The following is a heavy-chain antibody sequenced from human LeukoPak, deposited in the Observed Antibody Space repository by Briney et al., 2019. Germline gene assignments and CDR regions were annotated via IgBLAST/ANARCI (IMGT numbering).Heavy chain of an antibody. CDR3: ASPPADYYDSRDYFDY. V-gene: IGHV1-69*04. CDR2: IIPILGIA. D-gene: IGHD3-22*01. Sequence: SVKVSCKASGGTFSSYVISWVRQAPGQGLEWMGRIIPILGIANYAQKFQGRVTITADKSTSTAYMELSSLRSEDTAVYYCASPPADYYDSRDYFDYWGQGTLVTVSS. CDR1: GGTFSSYV. J-gene: IGHJ4*02.